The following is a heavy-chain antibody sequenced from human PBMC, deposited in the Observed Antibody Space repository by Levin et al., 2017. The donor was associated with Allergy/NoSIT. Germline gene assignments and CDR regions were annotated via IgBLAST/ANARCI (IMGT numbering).Heavy chain of an antibody. CDR3: ARDVYRYRVVDY. J-gene: IGHJ4*02. Sequence: LSLTCAASGFTFSNYYMSWIRQAPGKGLEWVSYISSSSSDTNYADSVKGRFTIPRDNAKNSLYLKMNSLRAEDTAVYYCARDVYRYRVVDYWGQGTLVTVSS. CDR1: GFTFSNYY. V-gene: IGHV3-11*05. CDR2: ISSSSSDT. D-gene: IGHD2-8*01.